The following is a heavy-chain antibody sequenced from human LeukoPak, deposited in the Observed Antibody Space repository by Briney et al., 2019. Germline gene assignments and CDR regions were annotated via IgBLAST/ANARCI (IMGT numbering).Heavy chain of an antibody. CDR1: GFTFSSFW. CDR2: INGDGSTT. CDR3: ARGSYSTSKIDY. J-gene: IGHJ4*02. V-gene: IGHV3-74*01. D-gene: IGHD6-6*01. Sequence: GGSLRLSCAASGFTFSSFWMHWVRQGPEKGLVWVSHINGDGSTTTYADSVKGRFTISRDNAKNTLYLQMNSLRAEDTAVYYCARGSYSTSKIDYWGQGTLVTVSS.